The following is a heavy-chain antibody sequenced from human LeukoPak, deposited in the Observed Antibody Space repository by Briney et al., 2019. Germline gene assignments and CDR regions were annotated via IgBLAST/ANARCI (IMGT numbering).Heavy chain of an antibody. Sequence: GGSLRLSCAASGFTFSSYSMNWVRQAPGKGLEWVSSISSSSSYIYYADSVKGRFTISRDNAKNSLYLQMNSLRAEDTAVYYCARGRSSTSFFIGYWGQGTLVTVSS. CDR2: ISSSSSYI. V-gene: IGHV3-21*01. D-gene: IGHD2-2*01. CDR3: ARGRSSTSFFIGY. J-gene: IGHJ4*02. CDR1: GFTFSSYS.